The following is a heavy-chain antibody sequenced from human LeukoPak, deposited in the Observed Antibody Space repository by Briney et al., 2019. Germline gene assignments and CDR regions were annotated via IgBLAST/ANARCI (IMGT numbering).Heavy chain of an antibody. CDR1: GYTFTGYY. CDR3: APVVVAMVRGIIVPHFNY. D-gene: IGHD3-10*01. Sequence: ASVKVSCKASGYTFTGYYMHWVRQAPGQGLEWMGWINPKSGDTKYARNFQDRVTMTRDTSTNTAYMELSSLISDDTAVYYCAPVVVAMVRGIIVPHFNYWGQGSLVSVSS. V-gene: IGHV1-2*02. CDR2: INPKSGDT. J-gene: IGHJ4*02.